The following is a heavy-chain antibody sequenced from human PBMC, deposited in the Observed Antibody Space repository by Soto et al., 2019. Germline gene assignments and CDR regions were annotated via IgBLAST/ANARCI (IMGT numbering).Heavy chain of an antibody. CDR2: ISYDGSNK. CDR3: AREPPGSSSWYPRGYYGMDV. J-gene: IGHJ6*02. Sequence: PGGSLRLSCAASGFTFSSYAMHWVRQAPGKGLEWVAVISYDGSNKYYADSVKGRLTISRDNSKNTLYLQMNSLRAEDTAVYYCAREPPGSSSWYPRGYYGMDVWGQGTTVTVSS. V-gene: IGHV3-30-3*01. CDR1: GFTFSSYA. D-gene: IGHD6-13*01.